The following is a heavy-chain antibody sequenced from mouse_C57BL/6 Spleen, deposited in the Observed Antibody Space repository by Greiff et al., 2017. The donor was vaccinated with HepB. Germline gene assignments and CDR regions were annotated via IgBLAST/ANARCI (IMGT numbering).Heavy chain of an antibody. J-gene: IGHJ1*03. Sequence: EVQLQQSGPELVKPGASVKISCKASGYSFTGYYMNWVKQSPEKSLEWIGEINPSTGGTTYNQKFKAKATLTVDKSSSTAYMQLKSLTSEDSAVYYCARPWLLRDWYFDVWGTGTTVTVSS. CDR2: INPSTGGT. V-gene: IGHV1-42*01. CDR3: ARPWLLRDWYFDV. CDR1: GYSFTGYY. D-gene: IGHD2-3*01.